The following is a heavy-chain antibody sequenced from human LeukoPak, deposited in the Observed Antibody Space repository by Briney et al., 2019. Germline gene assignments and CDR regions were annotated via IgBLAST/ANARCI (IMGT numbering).Heavy chain of an antibody. CDR3: ARADFIDAGPYLIAP. J-gene: IGHJ5*02. V-gene: IGHV1-2*02. CDR1: GYTFTDYY. Sequence: ASVKVSCKTSGYTFTDYYIHWVRQAPGQGLEWMGWINTKTGRTSFARTFQGRVTMTRDPSITTVYMDMAWLTSDDTAIYFCARADFIDAGPYLIAPWGLGTLVTVSS. CDR2: INTKTGRT. D-gene: IGHD3-3*01.